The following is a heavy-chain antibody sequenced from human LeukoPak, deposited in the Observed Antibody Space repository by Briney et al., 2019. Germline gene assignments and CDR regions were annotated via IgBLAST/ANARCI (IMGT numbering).Heavy chain of an antibody. J-gene: IGHJ3*02. CDR2: ISAYNGNT. V-gene: IGHV1-18*01. Sequence: GASVKVSFKASGYTFTSYGISWVRQAPGQGLEWMGWISAYNGNTNYAQKLQGRGTITADESTSTAYMELSSLRSEDTAVYYCARVPEPTYYDFWSGPQGNAFDIWGQGTMVTVSS. CDR3: ARVPEPTYYDFWSGPQGNAFDI. CDR1: GYTFTSYG. D-gene: IGHD3-3*01.